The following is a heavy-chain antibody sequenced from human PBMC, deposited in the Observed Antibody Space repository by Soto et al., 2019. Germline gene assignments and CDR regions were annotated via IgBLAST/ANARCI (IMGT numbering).Heavy chain of an antibody. CDR2: ISAYNGNT. CDR1: GYTFTSYG. V-gene: IGHV1-18*01. CDR3: ASEIYSAATVTGGYWFDP. J-gene: IGHJ5*02. D-gene: IGHD4-4*01. Sequence: ASVKVSCKASGYTFTSYGISWVRQAPGQGLEWMGWISAYNGNTNYAQKLQGRVTMTTDTSTSTAYKELRSLRSDDTAVYYCASEIYSAATVTGGYWFDPWGQGTLVTVSS.